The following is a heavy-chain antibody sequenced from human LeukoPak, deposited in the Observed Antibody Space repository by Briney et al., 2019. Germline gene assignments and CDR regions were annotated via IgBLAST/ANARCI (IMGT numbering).Heavy chain of an antibody. CDR3: GRDRHWNQGNFDY. CDR2: INPNNGGT. V-gene: IGHV1-2*02. CDR1: GYTITGYY. Sequence: AWVKVSCKAFGYTITGYYIHWVRQAPGQGLEWMGWINPNNGGTNSAQKFQGRVTMTRDTSIGTAYMELNRLTYDDTAVYYCGRDRHWNQGNFDYWGQGTLVTVSS. J-gene: IGHJ4*02. D-gene: IGHD1-1*01.